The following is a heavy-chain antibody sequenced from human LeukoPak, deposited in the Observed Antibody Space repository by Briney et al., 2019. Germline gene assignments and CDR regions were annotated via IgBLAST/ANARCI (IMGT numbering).Heavy chain of an antibody. CDR2: INPSGGST. V-gene: IGHV1-46*01. CDR3: ARMTGRNSGYYTLFDY. D-gene: IGHD3-3*01. CDR1: GYTFTSYY. Sequence: ASVKVSCKASGYTFTSYYMHWVRQAPGQGLEWMGIINPSGGSTSYAQKFQGRVTMTRDTSTSTVYMELSSLRSEDTAVYYCARMTGRNSGYYTLFDYWGQGTLVTVSS. J-gene: IGHJ4*02.